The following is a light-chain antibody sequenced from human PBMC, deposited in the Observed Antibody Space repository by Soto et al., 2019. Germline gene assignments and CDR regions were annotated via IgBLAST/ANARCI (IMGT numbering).Light chain of an antibody. CDR1: QSVSGN. J-gene: IGKJ1*01. CDR2: GAS. V-gene: IGKV3-15*01. Sequence: IVMTQSPATVSGSPGERVTLSCGASQSVSGNVAWYHQKPGQPPRLLVYGASTTATDIPARFFGSGSETDFTLTITRLQSEDFGIYYCQQFNSWPRTFGQGTKVEIK. CDR3: QQFNSWPRT.